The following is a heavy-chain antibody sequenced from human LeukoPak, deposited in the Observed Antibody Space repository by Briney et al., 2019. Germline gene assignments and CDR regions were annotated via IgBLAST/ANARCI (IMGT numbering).Heavy chain of an antibody. J-gene: IGHJ3*02. D-gene: IGHD3-22*01. CDR3: ARDLIGGHYYDSGPDAFDI. V-gene: IGHV1-69*04. CDR1: GGTFSSYA. CDR2: IIPILGIA. Sequence: SVKVSCKASGGTFSSYAISWVRQAPGQGLEWMGRIIPILGIANYAQKFQGRVTITADKSTSTAYMELSSLRSEDTAVYYCARDLIGGHYYDSGPDAFDIWGQGTMVTVSS.